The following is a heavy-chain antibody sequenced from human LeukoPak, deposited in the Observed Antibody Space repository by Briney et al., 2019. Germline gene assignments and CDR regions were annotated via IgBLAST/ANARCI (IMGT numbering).Heavy chain of an antibody. CDR3: ARGIEGIAAAGPAEYFQH. CDR1: GFTFDDYG. V-gene: IGHV3-20*04. CDR2: INWNGGST. J-gene: IGHJ1*01. Sequence: GGSLRLSCAASGFTFDDYGMSWVRQAPGKGLEWVSGINWNGGSTGYADSVKGRFTISRANAKNSLYLQMNSLRAEDTALYYCARGIEGIAAAGPAEYFQHWGQGTLVTVSS. D-gene: IGHD6-13*01.